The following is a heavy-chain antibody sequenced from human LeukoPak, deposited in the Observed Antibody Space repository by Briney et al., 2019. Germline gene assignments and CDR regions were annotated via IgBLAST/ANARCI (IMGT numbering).Heavy chain of an antibody. CDR2: INPNSGGT. Sequence: ASVKVSCKASGYTFTGYYMHWVRQAPGQGLEWMGWINPNSGGTNYVQKFQGRVTMTRDTSINTAYMELSRLRSDDTAVYYCARLGILGITIFGVVKYFDYWGQGTLVTVSS. J-gene: IGHJ4*02. D-gene: IGHD3-3*01. CDR1: GYTFTGYY. V-gene: IGHV1-2*02. CDR3: ARLGILGITIFGVVKYFDY.